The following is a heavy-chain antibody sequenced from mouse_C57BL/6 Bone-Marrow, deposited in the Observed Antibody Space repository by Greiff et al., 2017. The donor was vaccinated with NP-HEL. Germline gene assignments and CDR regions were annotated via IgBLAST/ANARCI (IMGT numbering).Heavy chain of an antibody. CDR3: AKTPYYYGRGDAMDY. Sequence: QVQLKESGPGLVQPSQSLSITCTVSGFSLTSYGVHWVRQSPGKGLEWLGVIWRGGSTDYNAAFMSRLSITKDNSKSQVFFKMNSLQADDTAIYYCAKTPYYYGRGDAMDYWGQGTSVTVSS. CDR2: IWRGGST. J-gene: IGHJ4*01. D-gene: IGHD1-1*01. CDR1: GFSLTSYG. V-gene: IGHV2-5*01.